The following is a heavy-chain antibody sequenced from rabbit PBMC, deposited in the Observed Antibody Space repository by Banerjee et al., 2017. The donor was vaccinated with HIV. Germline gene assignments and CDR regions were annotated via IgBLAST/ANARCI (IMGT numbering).Heavy chain of an antibody. J-gene: IGHJ4*01. D-gene: IGHD6-1*01. CDR2: INTSSGNA. CDR3: ARNYAVYGGYGYGVFNL. CDR1: GFSFSNKYV. V-gene: IGHV1S45*01. Sequence: QEQLEESGGDLVKPEGSLTLTCTASGFSFSNKYVMCWVRQAPGKGLEWIACINTSSGNAVYANWAKGRFTISKTSSTTVTLQMTSLTAADTATYFCARNYAVYGGYGYGVFNLWGPGTLVTV.